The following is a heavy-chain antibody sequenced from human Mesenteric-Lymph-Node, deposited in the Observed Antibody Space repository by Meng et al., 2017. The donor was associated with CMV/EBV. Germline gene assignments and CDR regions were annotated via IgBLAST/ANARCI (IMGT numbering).Heavy chain of an antibody. CDR2: ISAYNGNT. Sequence: ASVKVSCKASGYTFTSYYMHWVRQAPGQGLEWMGWISAYNGNTNYAQKLQGRVTMTTDTSTSTAYMELRSLRSDDTAVYYCARDVVVVPAAIFVSDYYYGMDVWGQGTTVTVSS. J-gene: IGHJ6*02. CDR3: ARDVVVVPAAIFVSDYYYGMDV. V-gene: IGHV1-18*04. CDR1: GYTFTSYY. D-gene: IGHD2-2*01.